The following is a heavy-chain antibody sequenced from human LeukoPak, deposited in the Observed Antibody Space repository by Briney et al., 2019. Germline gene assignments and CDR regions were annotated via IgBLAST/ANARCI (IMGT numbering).Heavy chain of an antibody. CDR1: GHTFSSYY. J-gene: IGHJ6*02. V-gene: IGHV1-69*04. CDR2: IIPILGST. CDR3: ARDWRGIVGATTSGPAYFYGMDL. D-gene: IGHD1-26*01. Sequence: SVKVFCKASGHTFSSYYMIWVRQAPGQGLEWMGRIIPILGSTNYAQKFQGRVTITGDKSTSTAYMELSGLRSEDTAVYYCARDWRGIVGATTSGPAYFYGMDLWGQGTTVTVSS.